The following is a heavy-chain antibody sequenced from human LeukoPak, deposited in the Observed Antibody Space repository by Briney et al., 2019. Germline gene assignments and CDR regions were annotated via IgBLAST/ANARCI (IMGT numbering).Heavy chain of an antibody. Sequence: ASVKVSCKASGYTFTSYDINWVRQATGQGLEWMGWMNPNSGNTGCAQKFQGRVTMTRNTSISTAYMELSSLRSEDTAVYYCARRRVVAALGGWYWFDPWGQGTLVTVSS. CDR2: MNPNSGNT. D-gene: IGHD2-15*01. CDR1: GYTFTSYD. V-gene: IGHV1-8*01. CDR3: ARRRVVAALGGWYWFDP. J-gene: IGHJ5*02.